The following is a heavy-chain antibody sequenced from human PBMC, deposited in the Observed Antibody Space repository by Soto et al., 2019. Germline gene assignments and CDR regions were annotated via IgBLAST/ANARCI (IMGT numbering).Heavy chain of an antibody. J-gene: IGHJ4*02. Sequence: QVQLVQSGAEVKKPGSSVKVSCKASGGTFSSYAISWVRQAPGQGLEWMGGIIPIFGTANYAQKFQGRVTITADESTSTAYMELSSLRSEDTAVYYCARAAGADTTLTGYYRPFDYWGQGTLVTVSS. D-gene: IGHD3-9*01. CDR2: IIPIFGTA. CDR3: ARAAGADTTLTGYYRPFDY. V-gene: IGHV1-69*01. CDR1: GGTFSSYA.